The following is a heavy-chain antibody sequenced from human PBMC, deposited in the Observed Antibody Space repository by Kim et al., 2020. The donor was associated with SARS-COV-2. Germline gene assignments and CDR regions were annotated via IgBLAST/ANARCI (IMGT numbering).Heavy chain of an antibody. CDR1: GFTFDDYA. CDR3: AKEGETGTAAYYFDY. Sequence: GGSLRLSCAASGFTFDDYAMHWVRQAPGKGLEWVSGISWNSGSIGYADSVKGRFTISRDNAKNSLYLQMNSLRAEDTALYYCAKEGETGTAAYYFDYWGGGTLVTVSS. J-gene: IGHJ4*02. D-gene: IGHD1-1*01. V-gene: IGHV3-9*01. CDR2: ISWNSGSI.